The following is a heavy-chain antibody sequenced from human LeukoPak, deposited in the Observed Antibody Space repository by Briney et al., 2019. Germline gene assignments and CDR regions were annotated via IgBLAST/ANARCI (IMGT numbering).Heavy chain of an antibody. Sequence: PSETLSLTCTVSGGSISSGSYYWSWIRQPPGKGLEWIGYIYYSGSTNYNPSLKSRVTISVDTSKNQFSLKLSSVTAADTAVYYCARANYYDILTASYNWFDPWGQGTLVTVSS. CDR1: GGSISSGSYY. V-gene: IGHV4-61*01. CDR2: IYYSGST. CDR3: ARANYYDILTASYNWFDP. D-gene: IGHD3-9*01. J-gene: IGHJ5*02.